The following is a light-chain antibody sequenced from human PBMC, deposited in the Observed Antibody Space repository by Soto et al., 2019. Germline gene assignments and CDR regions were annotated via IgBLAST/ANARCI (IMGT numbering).Light chain of an antibody. Sequence: QSALTQPASVSGSPGQSITISCTGTSSDVGGYNYVSWYQQHPGKAPKLMISEVSNRPSGVSNRFSGSKSGNTASLTSSGLQAEDEADYYCSSYTSSTTLGFGGGTKVTVL. CDR3: SSYTSSTTLG. V-gene: IGLV2-14*01. CDR2: EVS. CDR1: SSDVGGYNY. J-gene: IGLJ2*01.